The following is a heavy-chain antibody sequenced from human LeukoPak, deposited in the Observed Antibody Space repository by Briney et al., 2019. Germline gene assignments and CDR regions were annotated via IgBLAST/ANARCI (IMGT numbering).Heavy chain of an antibody. Sequence: SETLSLTCAVYGVSYTDYYWTSMRQPPGKGLEWIGEIIHSERTNYNPSLKSRLTISVDTSRNQFSLKLSSVTAADTAVYYCARRAVSGRKFDYWGQGTLVTVSS. V-gene: IGHV4-34*12. CDR2: IIHSERT. J-gene: IGHJ4*02. CDR3: ARRAVSGRKFDY. CDR1: GVSYTDYY.